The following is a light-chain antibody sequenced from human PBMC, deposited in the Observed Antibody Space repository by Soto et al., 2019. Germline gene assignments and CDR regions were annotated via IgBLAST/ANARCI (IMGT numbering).Light chain of an antibody. J-gene: IGLJ2*01. CDR3: HVWDFSSDHVI. V-gene: IGLV3-21*04. CDR2: YDS. CDR1: NIGTKR. Sequence: SYELTQPPSVSVAPGKTAKISCGGNNIGTKRVHWYQQRPGQAPVLVIYYDSDRPSGIPERFSGSNSGNAATLTISRVEAGDEADYYCHVWDFSSDHVIFGGGTKVTVL.